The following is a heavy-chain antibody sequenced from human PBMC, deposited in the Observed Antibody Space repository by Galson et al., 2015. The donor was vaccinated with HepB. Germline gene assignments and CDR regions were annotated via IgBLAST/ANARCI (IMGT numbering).Heavy chain of an antibody. CDR2: MNPNSGNT. J-gene: IGHJ6*03. Sequence: SVKVSCKASGYTFTSYDINWVRQATGQGLEWMGWMNPNSGNTGYAQKFQGRVTMTRNTSISTAYMELSSLRSEDTAVYYCARGRSSCYPPITLPCRAWFYYYMDVWGKGTTVTVSS. CDR3: ARGRSSCYPPITLPCRAWFYYYMDV. CDR1: GYTFTSYD. D-gene: IGHD2-2*01. V-gene: IGHV1-8*01.